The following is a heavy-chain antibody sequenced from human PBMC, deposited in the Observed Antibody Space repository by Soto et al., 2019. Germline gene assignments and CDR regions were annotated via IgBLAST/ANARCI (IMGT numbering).Heavy chain of an antibody. Sequence: EVQLVESGGGLVQPGGSLRLSCAASGFTFSRYSMNGVRQAPGKGLEWVSYISSSSSTIYYADSVKGRFTISRDNAKNSLYLQMNSLRAEDTAVYYCARHPERIAEIGWFDPWGQGTLVTVSS. CDR3: ARHPERIAEIGWFDP. CDR1: GFTFSRYS. CDR2: ISSSSSTI. V-gene: IGHV3-48*01. J-gene: IGHJ5*02. D-gene: IGHD6-13*01.